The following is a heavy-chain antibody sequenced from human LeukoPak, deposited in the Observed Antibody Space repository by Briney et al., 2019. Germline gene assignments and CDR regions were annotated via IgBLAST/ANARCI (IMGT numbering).Heavy chain of an antibody. J-gene: IGHJ4*02. Sequence: GGSLRLSCAASGFTFSGYGMHWVRQAPGKGLEWVAFIRYDGSNKYYADSVKGRFTISRDNSKNTLYLQMNSLRAEDTAVYYCAKDLCTNGVCDTQNDYWGQGTLVTVSS. V-gene: IGHV3-30*02. CDR3: AKDLCTNGVCDTQNDY. D-gene: IGHD2-8*01. CDR2: IRYDGSNK. CDR1: GFTFSGYG.